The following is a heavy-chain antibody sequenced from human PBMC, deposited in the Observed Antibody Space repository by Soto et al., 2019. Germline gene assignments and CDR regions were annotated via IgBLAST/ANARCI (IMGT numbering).Heavy chain of an antibody. CDR3: ARIPRYSYPTSDPLDN. CDR1: GGTFNTYT. Sequence: QVHLVQSGPEVKKPGSSVTVSCKASGGTFNTYTFSWVRQAPGQGLEWMGSILPIMGSVNYAHDFRGRLSITADPSTTTAYMELTSMTSHDTAIYYCARIPRYSYPTSDPLDNWAQGTLVTVSS. V-gene: IGHV1-69*01. D-gene: IGHD2-15*01. J-gene: IGHJ4*02. CDR2: ILPIMGSV.